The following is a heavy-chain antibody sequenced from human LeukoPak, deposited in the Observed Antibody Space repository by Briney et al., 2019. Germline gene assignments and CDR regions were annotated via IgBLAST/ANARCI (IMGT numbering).Heavy chain of an antibody. CDR3: ARGGKGFPLGLRFDY. V-gene: IGHV4-59*01. J-gene: IGHJ4*02. CDR1: GGSISTYY. D-gene: IGHD2-21*01. CDR2: IYFSGST. Sequence: KSSETLSLTCTVSGGSISTYYWTWIRQPPGKGLEWIGYIYFSGSTNYNPSLKSRVTISVDTSKNQFSLNLTSVTAADTAVYYCARGGKGFPLGLRFDYWGQGSLVTVSS.